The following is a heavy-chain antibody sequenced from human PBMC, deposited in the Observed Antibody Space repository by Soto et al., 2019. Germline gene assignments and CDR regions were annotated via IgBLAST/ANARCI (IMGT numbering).Heavy chain of an antibody. CDR3: ALSGWYEATLDYYYYGMDV. J-gene: IGHJ6*02. V-gene: IGHV1-69*13. D-gene: IGHD6-19*01. Sequence: ASVKVSCKASGGTFSSYAISWVRQAPGQGLEWMGGIIPIFGTANYAQKFQGRVTITADESTSTAYMELSSLRSEDTAVYYCALSGWYEATLDYYYYGMDVWGQGTTVTVSS. CDR1: GGTFSSYA. CDR2: IIPIFGTA.